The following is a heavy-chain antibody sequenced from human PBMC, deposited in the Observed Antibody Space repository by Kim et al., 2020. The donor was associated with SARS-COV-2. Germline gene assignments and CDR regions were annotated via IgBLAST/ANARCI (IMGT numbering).Heavy chain of an antibody. D-gene: IGHD3-10*01. CDR1: GFKFNNFA. J-gene: IGHJ5*01. Sequence: GGSLRLSCAASGFKFNNFAMSWVRQAPGKGLEWVSGISNTGGSTYEADSVKGRFTISRDNSKNTVHLQMTSLRAEDTAVYWCATHPGSSPWHEVDSW. V-gene: IGHV3-23*01. CDR3: ATHPGSSPWHEVDS. CDR2: ISNTGGST.